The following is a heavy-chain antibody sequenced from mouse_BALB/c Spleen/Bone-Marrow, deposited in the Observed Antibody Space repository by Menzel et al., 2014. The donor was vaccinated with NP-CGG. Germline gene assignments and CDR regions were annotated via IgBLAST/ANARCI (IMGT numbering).Heavy chain of an antibody. D-gene: IGHD1-1*01. Sequence: EVNLVESGGGLVQPGGSLRLSCATSGFTFTDYYMSWVRRPPGKALEWLGFIRNKANGYTTVYSASVKGRFTISRDNSQSILYLQMNILRTEDSATYYCARDRNYDINWYFDVWGAGTTVTVSS. CDR1: GFTFTDYY. CDR2: IRNKANGYTT. CDR3: ARDRNYDINWYFDV. J-gene: IGHJ1*01. V-gene: IGHV7-3*02.